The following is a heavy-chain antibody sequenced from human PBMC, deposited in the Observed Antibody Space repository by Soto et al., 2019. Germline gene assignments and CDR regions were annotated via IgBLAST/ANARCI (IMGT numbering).Heavy chain of an antibody. V-gene: IGHV3-30*18. CDR2: ISYDGSNK. D-gene: IGHD5-18*01. J-gene: IGHJ6*02. CDR3: AKDTAMGYYYYYYGMDV. Sequence: QVQLVESGGGEVQPGRSLRLSCAASGFTSRSYAMHWVRQAPGKGLEWVAVISYDGSNKYYADSVKGRFTISRDNSKNTLYLQMNSLRAEDTAVYYCAKDTAMGYYYYYYGMDVWGQGTTVTVSS. CDR1: GFTSRSYA.